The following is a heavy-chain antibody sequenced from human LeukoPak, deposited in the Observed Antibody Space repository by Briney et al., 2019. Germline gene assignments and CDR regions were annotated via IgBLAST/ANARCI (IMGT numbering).Heavy chain of an antibody. Sequence: SETLSLTRTVSGGSVSSGSYYWSWIRQPPGKGLEWIGYIYYSGSTNYNPPLKSRVTISVDTSKNPFSLKLSSVTAADTAVYYCARDGYCSGGSCYWGEYYYYGMDVWGQGTTVTVSS. J-gene: IGHJ6*02. D-gene: IGHD2-15*01. CDR1: GGSVSSGSYY. V-gene: IGHV4-61*01. CDR3: ARDGYCSGGSCYWGEYYYYGMDV. CDR2: IYYSGST.